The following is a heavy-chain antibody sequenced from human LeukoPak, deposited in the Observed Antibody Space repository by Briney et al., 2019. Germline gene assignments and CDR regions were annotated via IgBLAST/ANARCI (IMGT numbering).Heavy chain of an antibody. CDR2: IYHSGST. CDR1: GGSISSGGYY. CDR3: ARDPASSSSWLNWFDP. V-gene: IGHV4-30-2*01. D-gene: IGHD6-13*01. J-gene: IGHJ5*02. Sequence: SETLSLTCTVSGGSISSGGYYWSWIRQPPGKGLEWIGYIYHSGSTYYNPSLKSRVTISVDRSKNQFSLKLSSVTAADTAVYYCARDPASSSSWLNWFDPWGQGTLVTVSS.